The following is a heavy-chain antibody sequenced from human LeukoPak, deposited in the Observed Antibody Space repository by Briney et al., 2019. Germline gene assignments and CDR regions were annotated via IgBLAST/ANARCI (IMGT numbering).Heavy chain of an antibody. D-gene: IGHD7-27*01. CDR3: AVWGAFDY. Sequence: GGSLRLSCAASGFPFSSYSVNWVRQAPGKGLEWVSFISSSSNYIYYADSVKGRFTISRDNAKNSLYLQMNSLRAEDTAVYYCAVWGAFDYWGQGTLVTVSS. CDR1: GFPFSSYS. CDR2: ISSSSNYI. J-gene: IGHJ4*02. V-gene: IGHV3-21*01.